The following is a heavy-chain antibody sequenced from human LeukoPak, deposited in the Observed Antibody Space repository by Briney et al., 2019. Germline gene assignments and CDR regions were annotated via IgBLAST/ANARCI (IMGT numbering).Heavy chain of an antibody. CDR3: AKETPEGVTFDY. V-gene: IGHV3-23*01. J-gene: IGHJ4*02. CDR2: ISGSGGST. CDR1: GFTFSIYA. D-gene: IGHD5-18*01. Sequence: GGSLRLSCAASGFTFSIYAMSWARQAPGKGLEWVSAISGSGGSTYYADSVKGRFIISRDNSKNTLFLQMSSLRAEDTAVYYCAKETPEGVTFDYWGQGTLVTVSS.